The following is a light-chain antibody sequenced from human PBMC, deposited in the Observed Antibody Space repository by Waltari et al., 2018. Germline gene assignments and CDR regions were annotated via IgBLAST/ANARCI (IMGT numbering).Light chain of an antibody. Sequence: QSALTQPASVSGSPGQSITISCTGPSSDVGGYTSVSWYQQHPGKAPKLMIYDVSNRPSGVSNRFSGSKSGNTASLTISGLQAEDEADYYCSSYTSSSTLEFGGGTKLTVL. CDR1: SSDVGGYTS. CDR3: SSYTSSSTLE. CDR2: DVS. J-gene: IGLJ2*01. V-gene: IGLV2-14*01.